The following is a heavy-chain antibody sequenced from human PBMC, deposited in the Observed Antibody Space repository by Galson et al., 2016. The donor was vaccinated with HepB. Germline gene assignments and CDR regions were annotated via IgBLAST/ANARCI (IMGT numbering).Heavy chain of an antibody. D-gene: IGHD1-26*01. J-gene: IGHJ4*02. CDR2: ISYDGSNK. CDR3: AKDRHSIVGASDFDF. CDR1: GFNFTTYG. Sequence: SLRLSCAASGFNFTTYGMHWVRQAPGKGLEWVAIISYDGSNKYYVDSVKGRFIISRDNSKNTLYLQMNSLRAEDTAVYYCAKDRHSIVGASDFDFWGQGTLVTISS. V-gene: IGHV3-30*18.